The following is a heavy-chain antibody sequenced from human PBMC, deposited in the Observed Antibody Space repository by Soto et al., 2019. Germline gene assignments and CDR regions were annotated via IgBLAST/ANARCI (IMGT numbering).Heavy chain of an antibody. CDR1: GYTFTSYG. D-gene: IGHD3-3*01. CDR2: ISAYNGNT. Sequence: EASVKVSCKASGYTFTSYGISWVRQAAGQGLEWMGWISAYNGNTNYAQKLQGRVTMTTDTSTSTAYMELRSLRSDDTAVYYCARVARFLEWLQGMEVLGQGTRFIVSS. V-gene: IGHV1-18*04. CDR3: ARVARFLEWLQGMEV. J-gene: IGHJ6*02.